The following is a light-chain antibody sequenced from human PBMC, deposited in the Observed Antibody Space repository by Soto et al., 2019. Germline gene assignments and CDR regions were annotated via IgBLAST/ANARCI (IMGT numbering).Light chain of an antibody. J-gene: IGKJ1*01. CDR2: KAS. CDR3: QHYNSYSEA. CDR1: HDISSY. V-gene: IGKV1-5*03. Sequence: IWMTQSPSLLSASTGDRVTITCRASHDISSYLTWYQQKPGKAPKLLIYKASTLKSGVPSRFSGSGSGTEFTLTISSLQPDDFATYYCQHYNSYSEAFGQGTKVDIK.